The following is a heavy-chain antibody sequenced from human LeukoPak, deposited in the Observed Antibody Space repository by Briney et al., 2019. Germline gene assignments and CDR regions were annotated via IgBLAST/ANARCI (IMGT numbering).Heavy chain of an antibody. CDR3: ARDDYGDSGRGDY. CDR1: GYSISSGYY. CDR2: IYHSGST. Sequence: SETLSLTCTVSGYSISSGYYWGWIRPPPGKGREWIGSIYHSGSTYYNPSLKSRVTISVDTSKNQFSLKLSSVTAADTAVYYCARDDYGDSGRGDYWGQGTLVTVSS. J-gene: IGHJ4*02. V-gene: IGHV4-38-2*02. D-gene: IGHD4-17*01.